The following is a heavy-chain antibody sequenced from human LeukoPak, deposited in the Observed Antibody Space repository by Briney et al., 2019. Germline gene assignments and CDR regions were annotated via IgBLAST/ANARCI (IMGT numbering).Heavy chain of an antibody. CDR2: INSDGSST. Sequence: GGSLRLSCAASGFTFSSYWMHWVRQAPGKGLVWVSRINSDGSSTSYADSVKGRFTISRDNAKNTLYLQMNSLRAEDTAVYYCARERDFWSGYLDYWGQGTLVTVSS. CDR3: ARERDFWSGYLDY. CDR1: GFTFSSYW. J-gene: IGHJ4*02. D-gene: IGHD3-3*01. V-gene: IGHV3-74*01.